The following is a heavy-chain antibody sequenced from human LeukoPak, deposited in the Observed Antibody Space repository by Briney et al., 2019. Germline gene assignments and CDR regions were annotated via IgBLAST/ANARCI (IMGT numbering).Heavy chain of an antibody. J-gene: IGHJ6*03. CDR2: INTNTGNP. V-gene: IGHV7-4-1*02. D-gene: IGHD6-13*01. CDR1: GYTFTSYA. Sequence: GASVKVSCKASGYTFTSYAMNWVRQAPGQGLEWMGWINTNTGNPTYAQGFTGRFVFSLDTSVSTAYLQISSLKAEDTAVYYCARSAAADAYYYYYMDVWGKGTTVTVSS. CDR3: ARSAAADAYYYYYMDV.